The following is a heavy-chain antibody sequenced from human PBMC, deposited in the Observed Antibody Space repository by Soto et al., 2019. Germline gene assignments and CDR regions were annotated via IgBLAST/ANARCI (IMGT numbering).Heavy chain of an antibody. V-gene: IGHV3-15*01. CDR2: IKSKTDGGTT. CDR3: TTAPNYSSGWNEDY. Sequence: PGGSLRLSCAASGFTFSNAWMSWVRQAPGKGLEWVGRIKSKTDGGTTDYAAPVKGRFTISRDDSKNTLYLQMNSLKTEDTAVYYCTTAPNYSSGWNEDYWGQGTLVTVSS. CDR1: GFTFSNAW. J-gene: IGHJ4*02. D-gene: IGHD6-19*01.